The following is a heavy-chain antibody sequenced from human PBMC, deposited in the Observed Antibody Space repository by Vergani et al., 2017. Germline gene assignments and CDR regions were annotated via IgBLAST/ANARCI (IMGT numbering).Heavy chain of an antibody. J-gene: IGHJ4*02. CDR3: ARRAPVTYYYDSSGYYVGDY. V-gene: IGHV3-30-3*01. Sequence: QVQLVESGGGVVQPGRSLRLSCAASGFTFSSYAMHWVRQAPGKGLEWVAVISYDGSNKYYADSVKGRFTISRDNAKNSLYLQMNSLRAEDTAVYYCARRAPVTYYYDSSGYYVGDYWGQGTLVTVSS. CDR2: ISYDGSNK. CDR1: GFTFSSYA. D-gene: IGHD3-22*01.